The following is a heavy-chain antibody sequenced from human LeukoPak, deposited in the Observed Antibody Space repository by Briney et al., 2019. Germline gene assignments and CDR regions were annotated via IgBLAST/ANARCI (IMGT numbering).Heavy chain of an antibody. Sequence: GASVKVSCKASGYTFTGSYIHWLRQAPGQGLEWMGWINPNTGGTNYAQKFQGRVTMTRDTSINTAYMELSRLRSDDTAVYYCARDPGSPVTASYNWFDPWGQGTLVTVSS. CDR3: ARDPGSPVTASYNWFDP. J-gene: IGHJ5*02. CDR1: GYTFTGSY. D-gene: IGHD2-21*02. CDR2: INPNTGGT. V-gene: IGHV1-2*02.